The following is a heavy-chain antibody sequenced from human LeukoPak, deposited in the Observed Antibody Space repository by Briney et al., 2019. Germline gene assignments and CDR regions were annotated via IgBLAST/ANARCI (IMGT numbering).Heavy chain of an antibody. CDR2: INPSGGST. D-gene: IGHD3-22*01. CDR3: ARDKRDSSGYYYYFDY. CDR1: GYTFTSYY. J-gene: IGHJ4*02. Sequence: GASVKVSCKASGYTFTSYYMHWVRQAPGQGLEWMGIINPSGGSTSYAQKFQGRVTMTRDTSTSTVYMELSSLRSEGTAVYYCARDKRDSSGYYYYFDYWGQGTLVTVSS. V-gene: IGHV1-46*01.